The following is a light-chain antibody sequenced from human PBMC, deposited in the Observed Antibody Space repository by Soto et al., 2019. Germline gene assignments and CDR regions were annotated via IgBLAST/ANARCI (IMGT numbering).Light chain of an antibody. V-gene: IGKV4-1*01. CDR1: QSVLYSSNNKNY. CDR3: QQYYSTPPT. CDR2: WAS. J-gene: IGKJ1*01. Sequence: DIVMTQSPDSLAVSLGERATINCKSSQSVLYSSNNKNYLAWYQQKAGQPPKLLIYWASTRESGVPGRFIGNRSGTDFTLTISSLQAEDVAVYSCQQYYSTPPTFGQGTKVEIK.